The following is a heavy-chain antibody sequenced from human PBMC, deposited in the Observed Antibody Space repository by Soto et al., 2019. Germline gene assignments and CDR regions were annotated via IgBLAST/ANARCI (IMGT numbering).Heavy chain of an antibody. CDR3: ARGGFSGSGSYIQGDY. CDR2: IKSDGSSI. Sequence: GGSLRLSCAASGFTFSNYWMHWVRQAPGKGLVWVSRIKSDGSSISYADSVKGRFTISRDNARNTLYLQMNSLRAEDTAVYYCARGGFSGSGSYIQGDYWGQGTLVTVSS. J-gene: IGHJ4*02. D-gene: IGHD3-10*01. CDR1: GFTFSNYW. V-gene: IGHV3-74*01.